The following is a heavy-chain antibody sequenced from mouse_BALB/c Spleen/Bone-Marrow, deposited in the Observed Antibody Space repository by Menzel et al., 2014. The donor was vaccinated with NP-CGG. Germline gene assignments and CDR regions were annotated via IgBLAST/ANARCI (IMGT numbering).Heavy chain of an antibody. CDR1: GYTFTSYV. CDR3: AKGGNYRYDFDY. D-gene: IGHD2-14*01. CDR2: INPYNDGT. Sequence: EVQLQQSGPELVKPGASVKMSCKASGYTFTSYVMHWVKQKPGQGLEWIGYINPYNDGTKYNEKFKGMATLTSDRSSSTGNMEINSLTSEDSAVYYCAKGGNYRYDFDYWGQGTTLTVSS. J-gene: IGHJ2*01. V-gene: IGHV1-14*01.